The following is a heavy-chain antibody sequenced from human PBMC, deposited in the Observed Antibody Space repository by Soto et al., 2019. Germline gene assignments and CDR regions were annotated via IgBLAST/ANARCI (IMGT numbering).Heavy chain of an antibody. CDR3: ARDRRPEMATVSVDY. CDR1: GFTFTNYA. V-gene: IGHV3-30-3*01. J-gene: IGHJ4*02. D-gene: IGHD4-4*01. CDR2: ISYDGSNK. Sequence: QVQLVESGGGVVQPGRSLRLSCSASGFTFTNYAIHWVRQAPGKGLEWVAVISYDGSNKYYADSVKGRFTISRDNSKNTLYLQMNSLRPEDAAVYYCARDRRPEMATVSVDYWGQGTLVTVSS.